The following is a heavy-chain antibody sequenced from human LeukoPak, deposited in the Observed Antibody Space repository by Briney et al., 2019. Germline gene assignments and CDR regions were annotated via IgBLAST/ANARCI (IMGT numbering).Heavy chain of an antibody. CDR2: TYTSGST. Sequence: PSETLSLTCTVSGGSISSYYWSWIRQPAGKGLDWIGRTYTSGSTNYNPSLKSRVTMSVDTSKNQFSLKLSSVTAADTAVYYCARVISGELPTNNWFDPWGQGTLVTVSS. CDR3: ARVISGELPTNNWFDP. D-gene: IGHD1-26*01. V-gene: IGHV4-4*07. J-gene: IGHJ5*02. CDR1: GGSISSYY.